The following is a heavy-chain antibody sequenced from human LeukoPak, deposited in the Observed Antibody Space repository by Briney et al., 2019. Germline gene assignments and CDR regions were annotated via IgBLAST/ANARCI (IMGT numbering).Heavy chain of an antibody. J-gene: IGHJ6*03. CDR3: ARDPGGTYISAYYYMDV. V-gene: IGHV3-21*01. CDR1: GFTFSTYN. CDR2: ITSNSSYI. D-gene: IGHD1-26*01. Sequence: GGSLRLSCAASGFTFSTYNMTWVRQAPGRGLEWVSSITSNSSYIYYADSVKGRFTISRDNAKKSLYLQMNSLRAEDTAVYYCARDPGGTYISAYYYMDVWGKGTTVTVSS.